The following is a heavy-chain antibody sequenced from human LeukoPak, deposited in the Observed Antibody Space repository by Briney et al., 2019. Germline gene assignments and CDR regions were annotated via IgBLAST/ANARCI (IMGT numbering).Heavy chain of an antibody. D-gene: IGHD2-2*01. CDR2: INPNSGGT. V-gene: IGHV1-2*02. CDR1: GYTFTGYY. J-gene: IGHJ4*02. CDR3: ARAALYCSSTSCYGHADY. Sequence: ASVKVSCKASGYTFTGYYMHWVRQAPGQGLEWMGWINPNSGGTNYAQKFQGRVTMTRDTSISTAYMELRSLRSDDTAVYYCARAALYCSSTSCYGHADYWGQGTLVTVSS.